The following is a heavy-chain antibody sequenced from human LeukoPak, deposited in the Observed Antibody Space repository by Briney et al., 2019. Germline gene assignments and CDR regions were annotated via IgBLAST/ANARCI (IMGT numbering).Heavy chain of an antibody. CDR3: VRASGGGYSSPFDY. D-gene: IGHD6-13*01. J-gene: IGHJ4*02. CDR1: GVTFSSYG. Sequence: PGGSLRLSCAASGVTFSSYGMHWVRQAPGKGLEWVAVMGYEVSNKYYADSVKGRFAISRDNSKNTLYLQMNSLRAEDTAVYYCVRASGGGYSSPFDYWGQGTLVTVSS. CDR2: MGYEVSNK. V-gene: IGHV3-33*01.